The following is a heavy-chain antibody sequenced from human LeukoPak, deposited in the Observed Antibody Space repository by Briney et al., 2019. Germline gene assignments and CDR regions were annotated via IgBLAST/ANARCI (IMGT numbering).Heavy chain of an antibody. Sequence: GGSLRLSCTASGFTFGDYAMSWVRQAPGKGLEWVGFIRSKAYGGTTEYAASVKGRFTISRDDSKSIAYLHMNSLKTEDTAVYYCTSFYYYGSGSYYNVYGAFDIWGQGTMVTVSS. CDR3: TSFYYYGSGSYYNVYGAFDI. J-gene: IGHJ3*02. D-gene: IGHD3-10*01. CDR1: GFTFGDYA. V-gene: IGHV3-49*04. CDR2: IRSKAYGGTT.